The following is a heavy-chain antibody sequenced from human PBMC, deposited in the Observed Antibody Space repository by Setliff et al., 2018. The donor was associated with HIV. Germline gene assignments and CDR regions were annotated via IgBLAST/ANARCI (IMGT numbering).Heavy chain of an antibody. CDR2: IWYDGSSE. Sequence: PGGSLRLSCAASGFSFSNYGMHWVRQAPGKGLEWVAVIWYDGSSEYYMESVQGRFTISRDNIQNSLLLQMNSLTADDAAVYYCARVRTSTGAQYWGQGTLVTVSS. V-gene: IGHV3-33*01. D-gene: IGHD1-1*01. J-gene: IGHJ4*02. CDR3: ARVRTSTGAQY. CDR1: GFSFSNYG.